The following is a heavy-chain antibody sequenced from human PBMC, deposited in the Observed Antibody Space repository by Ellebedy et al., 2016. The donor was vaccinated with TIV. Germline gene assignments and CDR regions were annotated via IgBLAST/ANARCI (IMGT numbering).Heavy chain of an antibody. CDR1: GYSFPNYW. CDR2: IYPGDSDT. V-gene: IGHV5-51*01. Sequence: GESLKISCKGFGYSFPNYWIGWVRQMPGKGLEWMGIIYPGDSDTRYSPSFQGQVTISADKSISTAYLQWSSLKASDTAMYYCARLTTVTYFDYWGQGTLIAVSS. J-gene: IGHJ4*02. D-gene: IGHD4-17*01. CDR3: ARLTTVTYFDY.